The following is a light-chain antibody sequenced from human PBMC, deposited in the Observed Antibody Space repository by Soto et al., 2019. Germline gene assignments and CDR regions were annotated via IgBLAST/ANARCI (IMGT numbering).Light chain of an antibody. CDR3: QQRSNWPRT. Sequence: EIVLTQSPATLSLSPGERATLSCRASQSVSKYLAWYQQKPGQAPRLLIYDTSNRATGIPARFSGSGSGTDFTLTISSLEPEDFAVYYCQQRSNWPRTFGQCTQLEI. J-gene: IGKJ2*01. CDR1: QSVSKY. V-gene: IGKV3-11*01. CDR2: DTS.